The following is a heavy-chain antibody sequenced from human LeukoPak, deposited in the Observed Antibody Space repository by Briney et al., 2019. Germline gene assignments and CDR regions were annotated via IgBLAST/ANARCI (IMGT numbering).Heavy chain of an antibody. CDR1: GYTFTSYG. V-gene: IGHV1-18*01. CDR3: ARGKLGCSYCFDY. D-gene: IGHD4/OR15-4a*01. J-gene: IGHJ4*02. Sequence: ASVKVSCKASGYTFTSYGISWVRQAPGQGLEWMGWISAYNGNTNYAQKFQGRVTITADESTSTAYMELSSLRSEDTAVCYCARGKLGCSYCFDYWGQGTLVTVSS. CDR2: ISAYNGNT.